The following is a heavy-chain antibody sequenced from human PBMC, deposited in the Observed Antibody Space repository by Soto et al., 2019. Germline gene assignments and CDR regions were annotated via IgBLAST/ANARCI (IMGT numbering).Heavy chain of an antibody. V-gene: IGHV4-59*01. CDR1: GVSISSGN. CDR3: ATSNPTCPGCYS. J-gene: IGHJ5*02. CDR2: ISHSGLR. D-gene: IGHD3-10*01. Sequence: QVQLQESGPGLVKPSETLSLTCIVSGVSISSGNCTWIRQSPGKGLEWIGYISHSGLRHYRASLQSRHTMSVETSKNQFSLNLTSVTAADTAIYYCATSNPTCPGCYSWGQGTLVIVSS.